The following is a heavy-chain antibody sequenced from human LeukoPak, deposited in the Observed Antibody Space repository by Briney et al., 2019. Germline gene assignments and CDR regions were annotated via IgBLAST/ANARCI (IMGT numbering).Heavy chain of an antibody. Sequence: RGSLRLSCAASGFTFSSYAMHWVRQAPGKGLEWVAVISYDGSNKYYADSVKGRFTISRDNSKNTLYLQMNSLRAEDTAVYYCARSRPPTSYGMDVWGQGATVTVSS. J-gene: IGHJ6*02. V-gene: IGHV3-30-3*01. CDR3: ARSRPPTSYGMDV. CDR1: GFTFSSYA. D-gene: IGHD6-6*01. CDR2: ISYDGSNK.